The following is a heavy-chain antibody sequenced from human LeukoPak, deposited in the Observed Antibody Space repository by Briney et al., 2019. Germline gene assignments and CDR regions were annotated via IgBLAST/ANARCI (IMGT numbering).Heavy chain of an antibody. CDR1: GYTLTGYY. V-gene: IGHV1-8*02. J-gene: IGHJ6*03. Sequence: ASVKVSCKASGYTLTGYYMHWVRQATGQGLEWMGWMNPNSGNTGYAQKFQGRVTMTRNTSISTAYMELSSLRSEDTAVYYCARGITMVRSRGYYYYMDVWGKGTTVTISS. CDR2: MNPNSGNT. D-gene: IGHD3-10*01. CDR3: ARGITMVRSRGYYYYMDV.